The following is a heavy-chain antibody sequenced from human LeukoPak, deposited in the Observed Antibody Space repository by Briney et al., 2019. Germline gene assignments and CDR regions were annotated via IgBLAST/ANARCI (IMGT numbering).Heavy chain of an antibody. Sequence: GGSLRLSCAASGFTFSSYWMSWVRQAPGKGLEWVANIKQDGSEKYYVDSVKGRFTISRDNAKNSLYLQMNSLRAEDTAVYYCARGAARNDYGDYYFDYWGQGTLVTVSS. D-gene: IGHD4-17*01. J-gene: IGHJ4*02. CDR2: IKQDGSEK. V-gene: IGHV3-7*04. CDR3: ARGAARNDYGDYYFDY. CDR1: GFTFSSYW.